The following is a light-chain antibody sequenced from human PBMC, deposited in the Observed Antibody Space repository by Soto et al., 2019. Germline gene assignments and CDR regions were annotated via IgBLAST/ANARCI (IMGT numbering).Light chain of an antibody. Sequence: EIVLTQSPATLSLSPGDSATLSCRASHSVGSLLAWYQQKPGQAPRLLMYFASNRATGIPPRFSGSGSGTDFTLTIDSLQSDDFATYYCQQYETYSPTFGQGTRLEIK. CDR3: QQYETYSPT. CDR2: FAS. V-gene: IGKV3-11*01. J-gene: IGKJ5*01. CDR1: HSVGSL.